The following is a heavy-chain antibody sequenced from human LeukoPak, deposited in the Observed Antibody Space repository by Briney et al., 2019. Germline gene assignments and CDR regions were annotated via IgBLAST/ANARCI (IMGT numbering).Heavy chain of an antibody. CDR3: ARGYSSSWYNWFDP. J-gene: IGHJ5*02. CDR2: VYYSGTT. D-gene: IGHD6-13*01. CDR1: GGSISSSRYY. V-gene: IGHV4-39*01. Sequence: SETLSLTCTGSGGSISSSRYYWGWIRQPPGKGLEWIGSVYYSGTTYYNPSLKSRVTISVDTSKNQFSLTLSSVTASDTAVYYCARGYSSSWYNWFDPWGQGTLVTVS.